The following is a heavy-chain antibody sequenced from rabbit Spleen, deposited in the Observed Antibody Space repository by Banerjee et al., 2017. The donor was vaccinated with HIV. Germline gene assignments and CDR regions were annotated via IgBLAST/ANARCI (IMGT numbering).Heavy chain of an antibody. CDR2: IYTGNGRT. Sequence: QEQLVESGGGLVKPGASLTLTCTASGFSFSSSYDMCWVRQAPGKGLEWIGCIYTGNGRTYYASWAKGRFIMSRTSSTKVTLQMTSLTAADTATYFCARNYVNAFDPWGQGTLVTVS. V-gene: IGHV1S45*01. D-gene: IGHD1-1*01. J-gene: IGHJ2*01. CDR1: GFSFSSSYD. CDR3: ARNYVNAFDP.